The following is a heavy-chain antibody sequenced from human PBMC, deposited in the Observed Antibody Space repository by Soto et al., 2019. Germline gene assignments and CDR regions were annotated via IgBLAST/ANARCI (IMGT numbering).Heavy chain of an antibody. CDR3: ARGVSSGSLHWSDP. V-gene: IGHV4-59*01. CDR2: IYYSGST. J-gene: IGHJ5*02. Sequence: VSGDYSSDYDGRCILKNPGKGLEWIGHIYYSGSTNYNPSLKSRVSISVDTSKNQFSLKLSSVTAADTAVYYRARGVSSGSLHWSDPWGQGTLVTVSP. D-gene: IGHD3-10*01. CDR1: GDYSSDYD.